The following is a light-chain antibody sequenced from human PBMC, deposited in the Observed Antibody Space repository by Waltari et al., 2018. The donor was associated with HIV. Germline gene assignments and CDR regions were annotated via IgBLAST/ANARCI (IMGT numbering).Light chain of an antibody. CDR1: QAIGSS. V-gene: IGKV1-27*01. J-gene: IGKJ1*01. CDR3: QKYNSAPHT. CDR2: SAS. Sequence: DIRLTHSPSSLSASFGDRSTITCRASQAIGSSLAWYQQMPGTVPKLVIFSASSLQSGVSSRFSGSGSGTYFTLAISSLQPEDAATYFCQKYNSAPHTFGQGTRVEI.